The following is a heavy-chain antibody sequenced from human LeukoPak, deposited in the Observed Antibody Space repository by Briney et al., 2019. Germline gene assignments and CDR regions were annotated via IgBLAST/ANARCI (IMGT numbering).Heavy chain of an antibody. D-gene: IGHD3-22*01. Sequence: ASVKVSCKASGYTFTSYAMHWVRQAPGQRLEWMGWINAGNGNTKYSQKFQGRVTITRDTSASTAYMELSSLRSEDTAVYYCARDQVVQYDSSGYFDYWGQGTLVTVSS. J-gene: IGHJ4*02. CDR1: GYTFTSYA. CDR3: ARDQVVQYDSSGYFDY. V-gene: IGHV1-3*01. CDR2: INAGNGNT.